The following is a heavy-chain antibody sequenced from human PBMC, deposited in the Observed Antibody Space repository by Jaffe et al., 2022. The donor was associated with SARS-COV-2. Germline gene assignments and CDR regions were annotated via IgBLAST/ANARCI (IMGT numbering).Heavy chain of an antibody. J-gene: IGHJ1*01. V-gene: IGHV3-30*18. CDR2: ISYDGSNK. CDR3: TKGHYHESSAYYGPH. CDR1: GFTFNNYD. D-gene: IGHD3-22*01. Sequence: QVQLVESGGGVVQPGRSLRLSCAASGFTFNNYDIHWVRQAPGKGLEWVAVISYDGSNKYYADSVKGRFTISRDNSNNTLYLQMNSLRADDTAVYYCTKGHYHESSAYYGPHWGQGTLVTVSS.